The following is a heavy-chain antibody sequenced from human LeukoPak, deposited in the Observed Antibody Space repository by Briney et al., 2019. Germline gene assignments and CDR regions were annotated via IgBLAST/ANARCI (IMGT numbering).Heavy chain of an antibody. J-gene: IGHJ4*02. D-gene: IGHD6-13*01. Sequence: PSETLSLTCTISGGFISAYYWTWIRQSPGKGLEWIGYGDYSGSTNYNPSFKSRATISVDTSKNQFSLKLSSVTAADTAVYYCARQIAAAQRPFDYWGQGILVTVSS. CDR1: GGFISAYY. V-gene: IGHV4-59*08. CDR2: GDYSGST. CDR3: ARQIAAAQRPFDY.